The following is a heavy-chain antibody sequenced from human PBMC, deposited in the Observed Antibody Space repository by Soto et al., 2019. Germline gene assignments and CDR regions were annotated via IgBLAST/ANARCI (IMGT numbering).Heavy chain of an antibody. J-gene: IGHJ6*02. CDR1: GGSISSNY. D-gene: IGHD3-16*01. CDR3: ARGYYDYVWGSYPKGYGMDV. V-gene: IGHV4-4*07. Sequence: SETLSLTCTVSGGSISSNYWSWIRQPAGKGLEWIGRIYTSVSTNYNPSLKSRVTMAVDTSKNQFFLKLSSVTAADTAVYYCARGYYDYVWGSYPKGYGMDVWGQGTTVTVSS. CDR2: IYTSVST.